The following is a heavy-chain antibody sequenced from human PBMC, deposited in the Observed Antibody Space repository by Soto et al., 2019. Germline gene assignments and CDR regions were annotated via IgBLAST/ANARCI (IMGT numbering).Heavy chain of an antibody. CDR2: INHSGST. J-gene: IGHJ4*02. CDR3: AKRPIVGATRYYFDY. D-gene: IGHD1-26*01. V-gene: IGHV4-34*01. CDR1: GGSFSGYY. Sequence: QVQLQQWGAGLLKPSETLSLTCAVYGGSFSGYYWSWIRQPPGKGLEWIGEINHSGSTNYNPSLKSRVTISVDTYKNQFSLKLSSVTAADTAVYYCAKRPIVGATRYYFDYWGQGTLVTVSS.